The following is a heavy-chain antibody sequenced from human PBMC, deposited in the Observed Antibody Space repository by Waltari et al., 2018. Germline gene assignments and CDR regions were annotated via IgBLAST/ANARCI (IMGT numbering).Heavy chain of an antibody. Sequence: EVQLVESGGGLVQPGGSLRLSCAASGFTFSSYAMSWVRQAPGQGLEWVSAISGSGGSTYYADSVKGRFTISRDNSKNTLYLQMNSLRAEDTAVYYCARGPRYYYYYMDVWGKGTTVTVSS. V-gene: IGHV3-23*04. J-gene: IGHJ6*03. CDR2: ISGSGGST. CDR1: GFTFSSYA. CDR3: ARGPRYYYYYMDV.